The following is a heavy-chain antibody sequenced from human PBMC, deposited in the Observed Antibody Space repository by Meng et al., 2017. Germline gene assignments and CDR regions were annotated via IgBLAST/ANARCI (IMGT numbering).Heavy chain of an antibody. V-gene: IGHV1-2*06. CDR1: GYTFTGYY. CDR3: ARDRSRYLSGMDV. CDR2: INPNSGGT. J-gene: IGHJ6*02. D-gene: IGHD1-14*01. Sequence: ASVKVSCKASGYTFTGYYMHWVRQAPGQGLEWMGRINPNSGGTNYAQKFQGRVTMTRDTSISTAYMELSRLRSDDTAVYYCARDRSRYLSGMDVWGQGTTVTVSS.